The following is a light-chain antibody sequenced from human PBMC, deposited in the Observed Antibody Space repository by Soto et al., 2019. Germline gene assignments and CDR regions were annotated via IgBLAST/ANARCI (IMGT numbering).Light chain of an antibody. V-gene: IGLV3-21*02. Sequence: SYVLTQPPSVSVAPVQPARITCEGNNVGSESVHWYQRKPGQAPALVVYDDTVRPSGIPERFSGSKSGNTATLTVNRVEAGDEADYYCQVWVGSIYHPVYGGGTKLAAL. J-gene: IGLJ3*02. CDR3: QVWVGSIYHPV. CDR1: NVGSES. CDR2: DDT.